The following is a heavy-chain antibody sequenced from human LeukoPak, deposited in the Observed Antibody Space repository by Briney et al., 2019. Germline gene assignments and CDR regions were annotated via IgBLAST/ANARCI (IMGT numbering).Heavy chain of an antibody. J-gene: IGHJ6*02. V-gene: IGHV4-59*08. Sequence: SETLSLTCTVPGGSFSYYYWTWIRQPPGQALEWIGYIYHTGTTNYNPSLRSRVTMSVDTSKNQFSLELKSVTAADTAVYYCASLRPSTIAAHYAMDVWGQGTTVTVSS. CDR2: IYHTGTT. CDR1: GGSFSYYY. CDR3: ASLRPSTIAAHYAMDV. D-gene: IGHD6-13*01.